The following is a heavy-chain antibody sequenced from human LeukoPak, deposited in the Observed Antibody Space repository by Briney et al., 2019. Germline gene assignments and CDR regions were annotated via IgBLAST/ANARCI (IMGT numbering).Heavy chain of an antibody. CDR2: IYHSGST. CDR1: GYSISSGYY. CDR3: ARPHKGSSYKRPFDY. Sequence: PSETLSLSCTVSGYSISSGYYWGWIRQPPGKGLEWIGSIYHSGSTYYNPSLKSRVTISVETSKNQFSLKLSSVTAADTAVYYCARPHKGSSYKRPFDYWGQGTLVTVSS. V-gene: IGHV4-38-2*02. D-gene: IGHD3-3*01. J-gene: IGHJ4*02.